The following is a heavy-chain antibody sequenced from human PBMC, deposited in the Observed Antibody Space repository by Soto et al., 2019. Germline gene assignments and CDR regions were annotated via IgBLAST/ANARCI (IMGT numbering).Heavy chain of an antibody. V-gene: IGHV4-30-4*01. D-gene: IGHD1-7*01. CDR1: GGSISSGDYY. CDR2: IYYGGST. CDR3: AREVTGTTNWFDP. Sequence: QVQLQESGPGLVKPSQTLSLTCTVSGGSISSGDYYWSWIRQPPGKGLEWIGYIYYGGSTYYNPSLKSRVTISVDTSKNQFSLKLSSVTAADTAVYYCAREVTGTTNWFDPWGQGTLVTVSS. J-gene: IGHJ5*02.